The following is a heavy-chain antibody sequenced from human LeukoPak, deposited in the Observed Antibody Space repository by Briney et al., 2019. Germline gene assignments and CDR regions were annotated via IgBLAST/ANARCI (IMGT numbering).Heavy chain of an antibody. CDR1: GYTFTSYD. Sequence: RASVKVSCKASGYTFTSYDINWVRQATGQGLEWMGWMNPNSGNTGYAQKFQGRVTMTRDTSTSTVYMELSSLRSEDTAVYYCARSVPYGSGSYYFPFDPWGQGTLVTVSS. CDR3: ARSVPYGSGSYYFPFDP. V-gene: IGHV1-8*01. CDR2: MNPNSGNT. D-gene: IGHD3-10*01. J-gene: IGHJ5*02.